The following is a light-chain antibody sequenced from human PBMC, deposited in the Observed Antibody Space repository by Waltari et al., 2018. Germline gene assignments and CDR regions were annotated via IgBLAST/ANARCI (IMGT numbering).Light chain of an antibody. CDR3: LLYYGGAWV. CDR2: STI. J-gene: IGLJ3*02. CDR1: IGAVTSGSY. Sequence: QTVVTQEPSLTVSPGGTVPLPWASSIGAVTSGSYLSWFQQNPGQAPRALIYSTINKHSWTPARFSGSLLGGKAALTLSGVQPEDEAEYYCLLYYGGAWVFGGGTKLTVL. V-gene: IGLV7-43*01.